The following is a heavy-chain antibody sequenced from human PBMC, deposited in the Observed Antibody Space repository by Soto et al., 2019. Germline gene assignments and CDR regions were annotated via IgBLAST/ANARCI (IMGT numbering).Heavy chain of an antibody. CDR1: GGSISSYY. CDR2: FFYSGST. Sequence: QVQLQESGPGLVKPSETLSLTCTVSGGSISSYYWSWIRQPPGKGLEWIGYFFYSGSTNYNPSLKSRVTISVDTSKNQFSMKLNSVTAAYTAVHYSARGPYPPIDYWGQGTLVTVSS. J-gene: IGHJ4*02. V-gene: IGHV4-59*01. CDR3: ARGPYPPIDY.